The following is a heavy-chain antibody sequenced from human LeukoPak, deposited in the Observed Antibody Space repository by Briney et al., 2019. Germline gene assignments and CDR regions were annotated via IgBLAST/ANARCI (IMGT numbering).Heavy chain of an antibody. CDR1: GGSLLNFY. Sequence: SETLPQTLTVCGGSLLNFYCSWIRQPPGKGLEWIGYIYYSGSTNYNPSLKSRVTISVDTSKNQFSLKLSSVTAADTAVYYWARSNRGRYCFHCWGKGALVTVSS. CDR2: IYYSGST. J-gene: IGHJ4*02. D-gene: IGHD6-19*01. V-gene: IGHV4-59*01. CDR3: ARSNRGRYCFHC.